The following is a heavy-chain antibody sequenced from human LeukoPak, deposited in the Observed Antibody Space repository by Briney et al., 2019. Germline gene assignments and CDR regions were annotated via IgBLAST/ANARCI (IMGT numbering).Heavy chain of an antibody. CDR1: RFTFSSYW. Sequence: TGGSLRLSCAASRFTFSSYWMHWVRQAPGKWLVWVSHINGDGSATIYADSVKGRFTISRDNAKNTLYLQMNSLRAEDTAVYYCARGSGYSYGSFDYWGQGTLVTVSS. CDR2: INGDGSAT. CDR3: ARGSGYSYGSFDY. V-gene: IGHV3-74*01. J-gene: IGHJ4*02. D-gene: IGHD5-18*01.